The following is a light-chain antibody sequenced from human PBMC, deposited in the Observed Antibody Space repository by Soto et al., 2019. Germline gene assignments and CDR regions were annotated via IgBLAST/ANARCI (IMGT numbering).Light chain of an antibody. CDR1: QSVSSY. CDR2: DAS. CDR3: NQYITWPPLYN. J-gene: IGKJ2*01. Sequence: EIVMTQSPATLSVSPGERATLSCRASQSVSSYLAWYQQKPGLPPRLLIYDASTRATGIPDRFSGSGSGTDFSLTLSSLQSADFAVYFCNQYITWPPLYNFGRGIKTNIK. V-gene: IGKV3-15*01.